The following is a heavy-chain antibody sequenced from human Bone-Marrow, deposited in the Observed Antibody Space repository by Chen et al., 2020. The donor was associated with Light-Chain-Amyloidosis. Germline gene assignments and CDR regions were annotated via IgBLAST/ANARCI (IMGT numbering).Heavy chain of an antibody. CDR1: AFTCTNFW. D-gene: IGHD2-8*02. Sequence: EVQLVESGGGLVQPGGSLRLSCTAPAFTCTNFWMIWGRQAPGKGLEWVANIKQDGSKNYYVDSVKGRFTISRDNAKNSLYLQMNSLRAEDTAVYYCARDRGWWTFDIWGQGTMVTVSS. CDR3: ARDRGWWTFDI. CDR2: IKQDGSKN. J-gene: IGHJ3*02. V-gene: IGHV3-7*01.